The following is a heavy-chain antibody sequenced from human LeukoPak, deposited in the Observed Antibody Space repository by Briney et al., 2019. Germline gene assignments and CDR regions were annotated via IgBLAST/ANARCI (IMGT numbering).Heavy chain of an antibody. CDR3: AREWSSGWYGGYYFDY. J-gene: IGHJ4*02. Sequence: GGSLRLSCAASGFTFSSYGMHWVRQAPGKGLEWVAVIWYDGSNKYYADSVKGRFTISRDNSKNTLYLQMNSLRAEDTAVYYCAREWSSGWYGGYYFDYWGQRTLVTVSS. D-gene: IGHD6-19*01. CDR2: IWYDGSNK. CDR1: GFTFSSYG. V-gene: IGHV3-33*01.